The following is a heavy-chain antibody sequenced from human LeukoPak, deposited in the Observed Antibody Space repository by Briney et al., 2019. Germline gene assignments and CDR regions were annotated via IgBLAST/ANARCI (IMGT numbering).Heavy chain of an antibody. Sequence: GGSLRLSCAASGFTFDDYGMSWVRHAPGKGLEWVSGINWNGGSTGYADSVKGRFTISRDNAKNSLYLQMNSLRAEDTAVYYCARRGSGSYYFDYWGQGTLVTVSP. CDR3: ARRGSGSYYFDY. D-gene: IGHD6-6*01. CDR1: GFTFDDYG. V-gene: IGHV3-20*04. CDR2: INWNGGST. J-gene: IGHJ4*02.